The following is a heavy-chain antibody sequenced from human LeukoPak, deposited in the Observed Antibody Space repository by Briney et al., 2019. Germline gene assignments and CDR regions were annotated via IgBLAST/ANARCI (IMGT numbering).Heavy chain of an antibody. CDR1: GDSVSSSSAA. CDR3: ERYTYYYDSSGYPFDY. Sequence: SQTLSLTCAISGDSVSSSSAAWNWIRQSPSRGLEWLGRTYYRSKWYNDYAVSLRSRISFSADTSKNQFSLQLNSVTPEDTAVYYCERYTYYYDSSGYPFDYWGQGTLVTVSS. D-gene: IGHD3-22*01. V-gene: IGHV6-1*01. CDR2: TYYRSKWYN. J-gene: IGHJ4*02.